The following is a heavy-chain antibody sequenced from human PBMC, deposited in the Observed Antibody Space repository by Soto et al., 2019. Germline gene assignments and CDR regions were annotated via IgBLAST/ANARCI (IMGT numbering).Heavy chain of an antibody. Sequence: EVRLSDSGGGLVQPGESLRLSCAASGFNFSIYSMIWVRQAPGKGLEWVSGISATTGNTYYTNSVKGRFTISRDNFENTLFLQMNNLRAEDTALYYFAIDSDGGYWGQGTLVTVSS. V-gene: IGHV3-23*01. J-gene: IGHJ4*02. CDR2: ISATTGNT. D-gene: IGHD2-15*01. CDR3: AIDSDGGY. CDR1: GFNFSIYS.